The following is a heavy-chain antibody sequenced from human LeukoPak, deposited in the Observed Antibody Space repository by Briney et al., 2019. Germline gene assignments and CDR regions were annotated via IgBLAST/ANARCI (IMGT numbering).Heavy chain of an antibody. CDR3: ARFIGYCSGGNCKGAFDI. V-gene: IGHV3-21*01. D-gene: IGHD2-15*01. CDR1: GFTFSSYS. Sequence: GGSLRLSCAASGFTFSSYSMNWVRQAPGKGLEWVSSISSSSSYMYYADSVKGQFTISRDNAKNSLYLQMNSLRAEDTAVYYCARFIGYCSGGNCKGAFDIWGQGTMVTVSS. CDR2: ISSSSSYM. J-gene: IGHJ3*02.